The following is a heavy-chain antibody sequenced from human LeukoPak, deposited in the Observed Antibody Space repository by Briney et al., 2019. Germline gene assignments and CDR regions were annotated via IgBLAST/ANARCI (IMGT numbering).Heavy chain of an antibody. D-gene: IGHD6-19*01. Sequence: SETLSLTCAVYGGSFSGYYWSWIRQPPGKGLEWIGEINHSGSTNYNPSLKSRVTISVDTSKNQFSLRLTSVTAADTAVYYCALVHYSSGWYNYFDYWGQGTLVTVSS. J-gene: IGHJ4*02. CDR1: GGSFSGYY. V-gene: IGHV4-34*01. CDR3: ALVHYSSGWYNYFDY. CDR2: INHSGST.